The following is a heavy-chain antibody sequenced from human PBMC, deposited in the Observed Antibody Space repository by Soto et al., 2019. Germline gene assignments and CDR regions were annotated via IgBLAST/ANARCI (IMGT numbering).Heavy chain of an antibody. J-gene: IGHJ4*02. D-gene: IGHD1-26*01. Sequence: QVQLVESGGGVVQPGRSLRLSCAASGFTFSSYGMHWVRQAPGKGLEWVAVISFDGSNKYYADSVKGRFTISRDNSKNTLYLQMNSLRAEDTAVYYCAREPSIVGATGDFDYWGQGTLVTVSS. V-gene: IGHV3-33*05. CDR3: AREPSIVGATGDFDY. CDR2: ISFDGSNK. CDR1: GFTFSSYG.